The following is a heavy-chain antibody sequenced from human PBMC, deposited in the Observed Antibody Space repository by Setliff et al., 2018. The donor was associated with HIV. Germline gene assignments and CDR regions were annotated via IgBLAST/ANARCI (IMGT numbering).Heavy chain of an antibody. CDR2: ISGSAGTT. J-gene: IGHJ6*03. CDR1: GFTFSNYA. D-gene: IGHD2-8*02. Sequence: GGSLRLSCAASGFTFSNYAMSWVRQAPGKGLGWVSGISGSAGTTYYADSVKGRFTISRDNSKNTLYLQMNSLRPEDTAVYYCASTGGGVYYYYMDVWGKGTTVTVSS. V-gene: IGHV3-23*01. CDR3: ASTGGGVYYYYMDV.